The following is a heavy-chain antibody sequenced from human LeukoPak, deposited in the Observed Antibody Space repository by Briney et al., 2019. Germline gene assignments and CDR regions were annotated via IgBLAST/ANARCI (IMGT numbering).Heavy chain of an antibody. D-gene: IGHD1-26*01. CDR1: VYTVTVYY. CDR3: AREYGTDY. CDR2: INPNSGGK. Sequence: GASVKLSCNSSVYTVTVYYMHWVRQAPGQGLEWMGWINPNSGGKNYEQKFQGRVTMTRDTSISTAYMELSRLRSDDTAVYYCAREYGTDYWGQGTLVTVSS. J-gene: IGHJ4*02. V-gene: IGHV1-2*02.